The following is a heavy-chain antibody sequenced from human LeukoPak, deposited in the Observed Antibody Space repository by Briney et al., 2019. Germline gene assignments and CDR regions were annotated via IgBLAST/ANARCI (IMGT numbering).Heavy chain of an antibody. CDR2: IIPIFGTA. J-gene: IGHJ5*02. Sequence: ASGKVSCKASGGTLSSYAISWVRQAPGQGLEWRGRIIPIFGTANYAQKFQRTVTVTTDEYTSTPYMDLSRLRSEDPAQYYRARGRPRWLFDPWGQGTLVTVSS. D-gene: IGHD5-12*01. CDR1: GGTLSSYA. CDR3: ARGRPRWLFDP. V-gene: IGHV1-69*05.